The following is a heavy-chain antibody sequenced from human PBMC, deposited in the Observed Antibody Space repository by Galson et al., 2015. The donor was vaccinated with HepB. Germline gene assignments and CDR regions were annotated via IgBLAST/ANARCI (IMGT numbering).Heavy chain of an antibody. V-gene: IGHV3-30*04. Sequence: SLRLSCAASGFTFSSYAMHWVRQAPGKGLEWVAVISYDGSNKYYADSVKGRFTISRDNSKNTLYLQMNSLRAEDTAVYYCARDIGYCSSTSCPEAHYFDYWGQGTLVTVSS. CDR2: ISYDGSNK. J-gene: IGHJ4*02. CDR1: GFTFSSYA. D-gene: IGHD2-2*01. CDR3: ARDIGYCSSTSCPEAHYFDY.